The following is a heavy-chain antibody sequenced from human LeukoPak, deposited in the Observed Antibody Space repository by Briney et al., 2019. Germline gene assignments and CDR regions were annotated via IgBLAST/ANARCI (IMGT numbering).Heavy chain of an antibody. CDR3: ARDWGDCSSTSCYNNWFDP. J-gene: IGHJ5*02. CDR1: GYTFTSYA. Sequence: ASVKVSCKASGYTFTSYAMHWVRQAPGQRLEWMGWINAGNGNTKYSQKFQGRVTITRDTSASTAYMELSSLRSEDTAVYYCARDWGDCSSTSCYNNWFDPWGQGTLVTVPS. V-gene: IGHV1-3*01. CDR2: INAGNGNT. D-gene: IGHD2-2*01.